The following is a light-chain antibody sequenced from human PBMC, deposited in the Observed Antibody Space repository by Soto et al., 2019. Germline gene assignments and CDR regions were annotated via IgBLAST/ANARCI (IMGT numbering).Light chain of an antibody. V-gene: IGKV3-20*01. J-gene: IGKJ3*01. CDR1: QSVSSSY. CDR2: GAS. CDR3: QQYGSSPLFT. Sequence: EIVLTQSPGTLSLSPGQRATLSCRASQSVSSSYLAWYQQKPGQAPRLLFYGASSRATGIPDRFSGSGSGTDFTLTISRLEPEDFVVYFCQQYGSSPLFTFGPGTKVDIK.